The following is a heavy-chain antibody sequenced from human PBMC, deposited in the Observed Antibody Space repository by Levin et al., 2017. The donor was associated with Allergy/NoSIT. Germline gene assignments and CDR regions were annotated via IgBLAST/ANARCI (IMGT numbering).Heavy chain of an antibody. D-gene: IGHD3-10*01. Sequence: SQTLSLTCSVSGASVSNFHWSWIRQPPGRQPEWLGHSYYAGSVTYNPSLGSRITMSVDTSKNWVSLELTSATTADTAIYYCARHVYPDGSPFDSWGLGSLVTVSS. CDR2: SYYAGSV. V-gene: IGHV4-59*08. CDR1: GASVSNFH. CDR3: ARHVYPDGSPFDS. J-gene: IGHJ4*02.